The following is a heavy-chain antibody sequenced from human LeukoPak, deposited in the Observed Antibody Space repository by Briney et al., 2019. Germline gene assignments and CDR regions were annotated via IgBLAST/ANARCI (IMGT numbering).Heavy chain of an antibody. CDR2: ITDSGDTT. J-gene: IGHJ4*02. Sequence: GDSLRLSCAVSGFAFSRYLMGWVRQAPGKGLEWVSGITDSGDTTYYADSVKGRFTISRDSSKNTLFLQMNSLRAEDTAIYYCAKDASGSYSRGLFDYWGQGTLVTVSS. CDR3: AKDASGSYSRGLFDY. V-gene: IGHV3-23*01. CDR1: GFAFSRYL. D-gene: IGHD1-26*01.